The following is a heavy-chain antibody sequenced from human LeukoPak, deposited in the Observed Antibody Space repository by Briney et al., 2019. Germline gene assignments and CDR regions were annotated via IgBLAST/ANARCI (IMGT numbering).Heavy chain of an antibody. CDR2: INHSGST. CDR1: GGSFSGYP. Sequence: SETLSLTCAVYGGSFSGYPWSWIRQPPGKGLEWIGEINHSGSTNYNPSLKSRVTISVDTSKNQFSLKLSSVTAADTAVYYCARHPLVLLWFGKVSWFDPWGQGTLVTVSS. V-gene: IGHV4-34*01. CDR3: ARHPLVLLWFGKVSWFDP. D-gene: IGHD3-10*01. J-gene: IGHJ5*02.